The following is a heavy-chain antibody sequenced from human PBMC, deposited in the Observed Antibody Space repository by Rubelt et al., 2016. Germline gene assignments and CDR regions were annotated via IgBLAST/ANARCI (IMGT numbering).Heavy chain of an antibody. D-gene: IGHD2-2*01. J-gene: IGHJ6*02. CDR2: IYSGGST. Sequence: EVQLVESGGGLVQPGGSLRLSCAASGFTVSSNYMSWVRQAPGKGLEWVSVIYSGGSTYYADSVKGRFTISRDNSKNTLYLQMNSLRAEETAVYYCASSIVVVPAANYYYGMDVWGQGTTVTVSS. CDR1: GFTVSSNY. CDR3: ASSIVVVPAANYYYGMDV. V-gene: IGHV3-66*01.